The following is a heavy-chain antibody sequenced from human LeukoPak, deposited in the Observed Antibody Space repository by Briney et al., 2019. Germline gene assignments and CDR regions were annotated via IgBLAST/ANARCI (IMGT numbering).Heavy chain of an antibody. V-gene: IGHV3-33*06. D-gene: IGHD2-21*02. Sequence: GGSLRLSCAASGFTFSSYGMHWVRQAPGKGQEWVAIIWYDGSNKYYADSVKGRFTISRDNSKNTLYLQMNSLRAEDTAVYYCAKESGDGLYYFDYWGQGTLVTVSS. CDR2: IWYDGSNK. J-gene: IGHJ4*02. CDR3: AKESGDGLYYFDY. CDR1: GFTFSSYG.